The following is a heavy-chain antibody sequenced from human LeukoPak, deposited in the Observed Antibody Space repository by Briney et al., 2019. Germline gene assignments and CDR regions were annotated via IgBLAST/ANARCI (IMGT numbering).Heavy chain of an antibody. CDR1: GFTFSSYS. Sequence: GGSLRLSCAASGFTFSSYSMNWVRQAPGKGLEWVSYISSSSSTIYYADSVKGRFTISRDNAKNSLYLQMNSLRAEDTAVYYCARVAVAGPKGGDYWGQGTLVTVSS. V-gene: IGHV3-48*04. CDR2: ISSSSSTI. J-gene: IGHJ4*02. CDR3: ARVAVAGPKGGDY. D-gene: IGHD6-19*01.